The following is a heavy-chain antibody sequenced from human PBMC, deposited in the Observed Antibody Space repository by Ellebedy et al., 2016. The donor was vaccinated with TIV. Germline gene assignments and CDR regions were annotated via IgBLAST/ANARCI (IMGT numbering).Heavy chain of an antibody. J-gene: IGHJ4*02. CDR3: ARALEGSRLYFDY. D-gene: IGHD3-16*01. CDR1: GGSMSEYF. V-gene: IGHV4-59*01. Sequence: MPSETLSLTCTVSGGSMSEYFWSRIRQSPGKGLEWIAYISDSGTTDYNPSLKSRVTISVDTSKNQFSLNLNSVTAADTAVYYCARALEGSRLYFDYWGQGTLVTVSS. CDR2: ISDSGTT.